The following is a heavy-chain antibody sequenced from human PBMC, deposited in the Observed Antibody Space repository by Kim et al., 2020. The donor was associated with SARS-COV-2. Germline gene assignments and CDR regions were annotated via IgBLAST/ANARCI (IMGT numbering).Heavy chain of an antibody. J-gene: IGHJ4*02. Sequence: SETLSLTCTVSGGSVSSGSYYWSWIRQPPGKGLEWIGYIYYSGSTNYNPSLKSRVTISVDTSKNQFSLKLSSVTAADTAVYYCARDVPAMVRGVGHYFDYWGQGTLVTVSS. D-gene: IGHD3-10*01. CDR2: IYYSGST. V-gene: IGHV4-61*01. CDR1: GGSVSSGSYY. CDR3: ARDVPAMVRGVGHYFDY.